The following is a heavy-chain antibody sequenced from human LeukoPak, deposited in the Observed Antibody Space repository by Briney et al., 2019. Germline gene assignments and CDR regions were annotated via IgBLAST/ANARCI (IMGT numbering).Heavy chain of an antibody. D-gene: IGHD2-2*01. J-gene: IGHJ4*02. CDR1: GGSVSSHF. Sequence: KPSETLSLTCTVSGGSVSSHFWSWIRQPPGKGLEWIGYIYYSGITYYNPSLKSRVTISVDTSKNQFSLKLSSVTAADTAVYYCARVAEDIVVVPAATWGQGTLVTVSS. CDR3: ARVAEDIVVVPAAT. CDR2: IYYSGIT. V-gene: IGHV4-59*08.